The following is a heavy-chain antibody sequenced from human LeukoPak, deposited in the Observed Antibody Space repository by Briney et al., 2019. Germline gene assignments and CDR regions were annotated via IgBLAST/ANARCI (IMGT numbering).Heavy chain of an antibody. D-gene: IGHD3-16*01. CDR3: AKGLAGGVDF. V-gene: IGHV4-59*02. J-gene: IGHJ4*02. Sequence: PSETLSLTCSVAGGSVSTSYWSWVRQPPGKGLEWVGYISYRGSTNYKPSLKSRVTISVDTSNNHFSLKLSSVTATPTAITSRAKGLAGGVDFRGQGSLGIVS. CDR2: ISYRGST. CDR1: GGSVSTSY.